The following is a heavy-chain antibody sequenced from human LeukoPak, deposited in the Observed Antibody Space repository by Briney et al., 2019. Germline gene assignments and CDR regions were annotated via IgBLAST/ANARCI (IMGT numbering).Heavy chain of an antibody. CDR1: GGSISSGSYY. CDR2: IYTSGST. J-gene: IGHJ4*02. V-gene: IGHV4-61*02. Sequence: PSETLSLTCTVSGGSISSGSYYWSWIRQPAGKGLEWIGRIYTSGSTNYNPSLKSRVTISVDTSKNPFSLKLSSVTAADTAVYYCARDTDGDYPDYWGQGTLVTVSS. D-gene: IGHD4-17*01. CDR3: ARDTDGDYPDY.